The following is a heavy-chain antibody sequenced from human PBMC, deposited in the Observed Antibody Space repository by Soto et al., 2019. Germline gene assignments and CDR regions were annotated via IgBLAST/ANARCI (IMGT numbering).Heavy chain of an antibody. J-gene: IGHJ4*02. Sequence: PSETLSLTCTVSGDSISSPHYYWTWIRQPPGKGLEWVGYIYYTGNNFYNPALKSRVAMSVDPSTNQFSLKLASVTDADTAVYFCARAPVGLDTISYFDYWGQGKLVTVSS. CDR2: IYYTGNN. CDR1: GDSISSPHYY. D-gene: IGHD3-3*01. CDR3: ARAPVGLDTISYFDY. V-gene: IGHV4-30-4*01.